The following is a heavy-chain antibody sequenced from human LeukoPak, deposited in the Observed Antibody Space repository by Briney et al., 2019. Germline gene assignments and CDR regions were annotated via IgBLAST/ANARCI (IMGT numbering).Heavy chain of an antibody. V-gene: IGHV3-33*01. CDR1: GFTFSTYG. J-gene: IGHJ4*02. D-gene: IGHD3-22*01. CDR2: VWYDGTNI. CDR3: ARSFRGHYDSSGYDY. Sequence: GRSLRLSCAASGFTFSTYGMHWVRQAPGKGLEWVAVVWYDGTNIHYVDSVQGRFTISRDNSKSTLYLQMNSLTAEDTAVYSCARSFRGHYDSSGYDYWGQGTLVTVSS.